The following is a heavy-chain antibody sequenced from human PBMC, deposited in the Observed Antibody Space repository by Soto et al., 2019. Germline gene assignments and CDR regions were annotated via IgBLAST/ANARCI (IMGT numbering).Heavy chain of an antibody. Sequence: SETLSLTCTVSGGSISSYYWSWIRQPPGKGLEWIGYIYYSGSTNYNPSLKSRVTISVDTSKNQFSLKLSSVTAADTAVYYCARVPFWSGYYTGIWFDPSGQGTLVTVSS. V-gene: IGHV4-59*01. D-gene: IGHD3-3*01. CDR3: ARVPFWSGYYTGIWFDP. J-gene: IGHJ5*02. CDR2: IYYSGST. CDR1: GGSISSYY.